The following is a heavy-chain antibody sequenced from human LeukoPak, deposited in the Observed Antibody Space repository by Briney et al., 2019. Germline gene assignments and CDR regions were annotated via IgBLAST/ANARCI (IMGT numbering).Heavy chain of an antibody. D-gene: IGHD3-3*01. Sequence: SVKVSCKASGHTFTGYYMHWVRQAPGQGLEWMGWINPNSGGTNYAQKFQGRVTMTRDTSISTAYMELSRLRSDDTAVYYCAMPYYDFWSGHYRFDYWGQGTLVTVSS. CDR2: INPNSGGT. CDR1: GHTFTGYY. CDR3: AMPYYDFWSGHYRFDY. V-gene: IGHV1-2*02. J-gene: IGHJ4*02.